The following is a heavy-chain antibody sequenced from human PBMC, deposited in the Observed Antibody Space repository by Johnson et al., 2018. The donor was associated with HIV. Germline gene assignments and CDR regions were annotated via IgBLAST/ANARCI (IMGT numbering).Heavy chain of an antibody. CDR1: GFTFSNYA. J-gene: IGHJ3*02. D-gene: IGHD6-19*01. CDR3: AREQWPLSPDGLDI. Sequence: VQLVESGGGLVQPGGSLRLSCAASGFTFSNYAMSWVRQAPGKGLEWVSNIRASGGTTNYADSVKGRFTISRDNSKNTLFLQMNSLRPEDTAVYYCAREQWPLSPDGLDIWGQGTMVTVSS. V-gene: IGHV3-23*04. CDR2: IRASGGTT.